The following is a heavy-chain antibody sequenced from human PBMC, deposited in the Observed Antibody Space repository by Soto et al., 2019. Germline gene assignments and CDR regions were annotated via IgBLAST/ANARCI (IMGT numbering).Heavy chain of an antibody. D-gene: IGHD3-3*01. CDR1: GYTFTSYD. J-gene: IGHJ4*02. V-gene: IGHV1-8*01. CDR2: MNPNSGNT. Sequence: ASVKVSCKASGYTFTSYDINWVRQATGQGLEWMGWMNPNSGNTGYAQKFQGRVTMTRNTSINTAYMALSSLRTEDTAVYYCARERSGYGVDYWGQGTLVTVSS. CDR3: ARERSGYGVDY.